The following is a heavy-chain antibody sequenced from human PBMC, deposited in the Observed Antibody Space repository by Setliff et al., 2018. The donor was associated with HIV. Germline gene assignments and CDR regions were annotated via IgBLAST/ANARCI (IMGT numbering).Heavy chain of an antibody. CDR2: INSDGIST. Sequence: PGGSLRLSCAASGFTFSDYWMHWVRQGPGKGLVWVARINSDGISTKHADSVKGRFTISRDNAKNTLFLQMNSLGAEDTAVYYCARGRPWGVTTPHGMDVWGQGTTVTVSS. CDR1: GFTFSDYW. V-gene: IGHV3-74*03. D-gene: IGHD4-17*01. CDR3: ARGRPWGVTTPHGMDV. J-gene: IGHJ6*02.